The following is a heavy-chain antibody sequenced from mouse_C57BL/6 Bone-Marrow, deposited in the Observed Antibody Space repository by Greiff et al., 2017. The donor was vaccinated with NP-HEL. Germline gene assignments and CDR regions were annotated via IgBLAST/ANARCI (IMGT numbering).Heavy chain of an antibody. CDR2: IYPGDGDT. Sequence: QVQLQQSGPELVKPGASVKISCKASGYAFSSSWMNWVKQRPGKGLEWIGRIYPGDGDTNYNGKFKGKATLTADKSSSTAYMQLRSLTSEDSAVYFCARDGYYDAMDYWGQGTSVTVSS. J-gene: IGHJ4*01. V-gene: IGHV1-82*01. D-gene: IGHD2-3*01. CDR3: ARDGYYDAMDY. CDR1: GYAFSSSW.